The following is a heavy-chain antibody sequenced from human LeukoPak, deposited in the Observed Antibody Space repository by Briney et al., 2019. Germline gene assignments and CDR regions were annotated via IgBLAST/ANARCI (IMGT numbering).Heavy chain of an antibody. J-gene: IGHJ4*02. Sequence: PGGSLRLSCAASGCTFSNYWMSWVRQAPGKGLEWVANIKQDGSEKYYADSVKGRFTISRDNAKSSLYLQLNSLRVEDTAVYHCASTQTLDYWGQGTLVTVPS. CDR2: IKQDGSEK. CDR3: ASTQTLDY. CDR1: GCTFSNYW. V-gene: IGHV3-7*05.